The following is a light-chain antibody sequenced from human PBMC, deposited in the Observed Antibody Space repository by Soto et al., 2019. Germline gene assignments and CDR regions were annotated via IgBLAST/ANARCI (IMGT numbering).Light chain of an antibody. CDR1: NIGSKS. Sequence: SYELTQPPSVSVAPGQTARITCGGNNIGSKSVLWYQQKPGQAPVLVVYDDSDRPSGIPERFSGSNSGNTATLTISRVEAGDEADYYCQVWDSSSDRVFGGGTQLTVL. CDR3: QVWDSSSDRV. J-gene: IGLJ3*02. CDR2: DDS. V-gene: IGLV3-21*02.